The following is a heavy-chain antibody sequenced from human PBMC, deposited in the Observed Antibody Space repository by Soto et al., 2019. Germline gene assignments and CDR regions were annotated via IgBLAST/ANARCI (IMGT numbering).Heavy chain of an antibody. CDR3: ARGGGSPDY. CDR1: GGSISSYY. D-gene: IGHD1-26*01. Sequence: SETLSLTCTVSGGSISSYYRSWIRQPPRKGLEWIGYIYYSGSTNYNPSLKSRVTISVDTSKNQFSLKLNSVTAADTAVYYCARGGGSPDYWGQGTLVTVSS. V-gene: IGHV4-59*01. CDR2: IYYSGST. J-gene: IGHJ4*02.